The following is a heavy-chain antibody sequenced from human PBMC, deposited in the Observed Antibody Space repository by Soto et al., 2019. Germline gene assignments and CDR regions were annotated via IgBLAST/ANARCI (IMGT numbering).Heavy chain of an antibody. CDR1: GFTFSSYW. Sequence: GGSLRLSCAASGFTFSSYWMSWVRQAPGKGLGWLANIKPDGSDKDYVDSVKGRFTISRDNAKNLLYLQMNSLRAEDTAVYYCARLYDYGDYVDYWGQGTLVTVSS. J-gene: IGHJ4*02. V-gene: IGHV3-7*01. CDR3: ARLYDYGDYVDY. CDR2: IKPDGSDK. D-gene: IGHD4-17*01.